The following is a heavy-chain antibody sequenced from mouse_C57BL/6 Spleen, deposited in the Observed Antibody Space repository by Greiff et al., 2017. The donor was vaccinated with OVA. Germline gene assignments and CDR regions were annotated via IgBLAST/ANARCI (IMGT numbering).Heavy chain of an antibody. CDR2: INPNNGGT. CDR3: ARDGSSYGYFDV. V-gene: IGHV1-26*01. Sequence: VQLQQSGPELVKPGASVKISCKASGYTFTDYYMNWVKQSHGKSLEWIGDINPNNGGTSYNQKFKGKATLTVDKSSSTAYMELRSLTSEDSAVYYCARDGSSYGYFDVWGTGTTVTVSS. CDR1: GYTFTDYY. J-gene: IGHJ1*03. D-gene: IGHD1-1*01.